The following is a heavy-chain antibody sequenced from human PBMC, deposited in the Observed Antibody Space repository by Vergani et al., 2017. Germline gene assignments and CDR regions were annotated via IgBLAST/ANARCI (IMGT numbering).Heavy chain of an antibody. Sequence: QVQLVESGGGVVQPGGSLRLSCAASGFTFSSYGIHWARQAPGKGLGWVAFIRYDGGSKYYADSVKGRFTISRDNSKNTLYLQMNSLIAEDTAVYYCAKDLPYDMDVWGQGTTVTVSS. CDR3: AKDLPYDMDV. V-gene: IGHV3-30*02. J-gene: IGHJ6*02. CDR2: IRYDGGSK. CDR1: GFTFSSYG.